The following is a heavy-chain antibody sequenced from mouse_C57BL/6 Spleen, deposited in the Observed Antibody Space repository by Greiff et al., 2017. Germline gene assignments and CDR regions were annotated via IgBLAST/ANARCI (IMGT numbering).Heavy chain of an antibody. Sequence: VQLQQSGPELVKPGASVKISCKASGYAFSSSWMNWLKQRPGKGLEWIGRIYPGDGDTNYNGKFKGKATLTADKSSSTAYMQLSSLTSEDSAVYFCARFDGFYAMDYWGQGTSVTVSS. D-gene: IGHD2-3*01. CDR2: IYPGDGDT. V-gene: IGHV1-82*01. CDR3: ARFDGFYAMDY. CDR1: GYAFSSSW. J-gene: IGHJ4*01.